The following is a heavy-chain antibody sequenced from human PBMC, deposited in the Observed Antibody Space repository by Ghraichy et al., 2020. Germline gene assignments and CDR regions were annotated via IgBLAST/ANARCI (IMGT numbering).Heavy chain of an antibody. CDR2: ITGSGTNT. J-gene: IGHJ4*02. CDR3: ARLRGPKIPAAEDF. D-gene: IGHD6-13*01. Sequence: GESLNISCAASGFTFINYGMTWVRQAPGKGLEWVSTITGSGTNTYYADSVKGRFTISRDNSKNTLNLQMNSLTAEDTAIYYCARLRGPKIPAAEDFWGQGTLVTVSS. V-gene: IGHV3-23*01. CDR1: GFTFINYG.